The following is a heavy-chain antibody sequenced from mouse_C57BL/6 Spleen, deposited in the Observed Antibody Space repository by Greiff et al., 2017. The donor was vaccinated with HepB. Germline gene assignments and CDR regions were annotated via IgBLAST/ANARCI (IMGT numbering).Heavy chain of an antibody. CDR3: ARGGIYYYGSSLYYAMDY. Sequence: QVQLQQPGAELVKPGASVKLSCKASGYTFTGYWMHWVKQRPGQGLEWIGMIHPNSGSTNYNEKFKSKATLTVDKSSSTAYMQLSSLTSEDSAVYYCARGGIYYYGSSLYYAMDYWGQGTSVTVSS. J-gene: IGHJ4*01. CDR2: IHPNSGST. CDR1: GYTFTGYW. D-gene: IGHD1-1*01. V-gene: IGHV1-64*01.